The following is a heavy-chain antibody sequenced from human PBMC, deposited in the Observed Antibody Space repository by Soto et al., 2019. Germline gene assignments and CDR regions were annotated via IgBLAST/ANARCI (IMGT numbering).Heavy chain of an antibody. V-gene: IGHV4-30-2*01. D-gene: IGHD2-2*01. J-gene: IGHJ6*02. CDR3: HVRGPLPAAGNAENYNYCMDV. CDR1: GSSLSSGGYS. Sequence: SETVSLPCSVSGSSLSSGGYSWSWIRQPPGKGLERIGYIYHSGSTYYNPSLKSRVSISVDRSKNQFSMKLSSVTAADTAVYYCHVRGPLPAAGNAENYNYCMDVAGQRSTVTPSS. CDR2: IYHSGST.